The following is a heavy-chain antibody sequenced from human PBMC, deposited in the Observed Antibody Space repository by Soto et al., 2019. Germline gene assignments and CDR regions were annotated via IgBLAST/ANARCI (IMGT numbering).Heavy chain of an antibody. D-gene: IGHD2-15*01. CDR1: GFTFSSYA. CDR2: ISYDGSNK. J-gene: IGHJ6*02. Sequence: QVQLVESGGGVVQPGRSLRLSCAASGFTFSSYAMHWVRQAPGKGLAWVAVISYDGSNKYYADSVKGRFTISRDNSKNTLYLQMNSLRAEDTAVYYCARAGCGDGDSCYSHGMDVWGQGTTVTVSS. CDR3: ARAGCGDGDSCYSHGMDV. V-gene: IGHV3-30-3*01.